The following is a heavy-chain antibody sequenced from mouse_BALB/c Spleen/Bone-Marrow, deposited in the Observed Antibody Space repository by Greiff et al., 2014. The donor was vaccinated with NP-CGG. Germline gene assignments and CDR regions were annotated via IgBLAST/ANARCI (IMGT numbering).Heavy chain of an antibody. CDR2: IWAGGST. V-gene: IGHV2-9*02. CDR1: GFSLTNYG. CDR3: ARVTSSAVGAMDY. Sequence: VMLVESGPGLVAPSQSLPITCTVSGFSLTNYGVHWVRQPPGKGLEWLGVIWAGGSTNYNSALMSRLSISKDNSKGQVFLKMISLQTDDTAMYYCARVTSSAVGAMDYWGQGTSVTVSS. J-gene: IGHJ4*01. D-gene: IGHD3-2*02.